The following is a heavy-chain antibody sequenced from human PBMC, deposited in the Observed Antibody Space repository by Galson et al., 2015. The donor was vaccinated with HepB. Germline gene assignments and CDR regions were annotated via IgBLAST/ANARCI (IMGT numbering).Heavy chain of an antibody. Sequence: QSGAEVKKPGESLKISCTGSGYSFTSYWIGWVRQMPGKGLEWMGIIYPGDSDTRCSPSFQGQVTISADKSISTAYLQWSSLKASDTAMYYCARHGVDCSGGSCYSFDYWGQGTLVTVSS. CDR1: GYSFTSYW. V-gene: IGHV5-51*01. CDR3: ARHGVDCSGGSCYSFDY. CDR2: IYPGDSDT. J-gene: IGHJ4*02. D-gene: IGHD2-15*01.